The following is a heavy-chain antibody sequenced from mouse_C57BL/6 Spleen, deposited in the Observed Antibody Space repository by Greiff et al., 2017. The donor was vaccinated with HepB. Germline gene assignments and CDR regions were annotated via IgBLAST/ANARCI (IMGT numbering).Heavy chain of an antibody. CDR1: GYSITSGYY. D-gene: IGHD1-1*01. Sequence: VQLKESGPGLVKPSQSLSLTCSVTGYSITSGYYWNWIRQFPGNKLEWMGYISYDGSNNYNPSLKNRISITRDTSKNQFFLKLNSVTTEDTATYYCAREDYGSSHFDYWGQGTTLTVSS. CDR3: AREDYGSSHFDY. V-gene: IGHV3-6*01. CDR2: ISYDGSN. J-gene: IGHJ2*01.